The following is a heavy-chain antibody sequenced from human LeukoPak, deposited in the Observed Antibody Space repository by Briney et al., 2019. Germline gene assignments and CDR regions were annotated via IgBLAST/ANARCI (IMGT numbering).Heavy chain of an antibody. J-gene: IGHJ4*02. CDR1: GYSISSGYY. CDR2: IYHSGST. V-gene: IGHV4-38-2*01. Sequence: SETLSLTCSVSGYSISSGYYWGWIRQPPGKGLGWIGIIYHSGSTHYNPSLKSRVTISVDTSKNQFSLKLSSVTAADTAVYYCARMKSSSAWPIDYWGQGTLVTVSS. CDR3: ARMKSSSAWPIDY. D-gene: IGHD6-19*01.